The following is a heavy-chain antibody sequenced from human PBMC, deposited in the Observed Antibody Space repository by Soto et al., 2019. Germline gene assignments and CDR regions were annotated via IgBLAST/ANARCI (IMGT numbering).Heavy chain of an antibody. CDR2: IYTSGST. J-gene: IGHJ4*02. Sequence: PSETLSLTCTVAGGSISSYYWTWIRQPSGKGLEWIGRIYTSGSTNYNPSLKSRVTMSVDTSKNQFSLKLSSVTAADTAVYYCARDLKFGQAGYWGQGSQFAVS. V-gene: IGHV4-4*07. D-gene: IGHD3-10*01. CDR1: GGSISSYY. CDR3: ARDLKFGQAGY.